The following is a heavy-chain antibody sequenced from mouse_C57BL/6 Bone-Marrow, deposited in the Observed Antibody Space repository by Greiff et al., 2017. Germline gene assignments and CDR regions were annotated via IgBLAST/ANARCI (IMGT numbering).Heavy chain of an antibody. J-gene: IGHJ3*01. CDR2: ISNLAYSI. V-gene: IGHV5-15*01. Sequence: EVMLVESGGGLVQPGGSLKLSCAASGFTFSAYAMAWVRPAPRKGPEWVAFISNLAYSISYADTVTGPFTISSENAKNTLYLEMSSLRSEDTAMYYCARHGGRFSWLAYWGQGTLVTVSA. CDR3: ARHGGRFSWLAY. CDR1: GFTFSAYA.